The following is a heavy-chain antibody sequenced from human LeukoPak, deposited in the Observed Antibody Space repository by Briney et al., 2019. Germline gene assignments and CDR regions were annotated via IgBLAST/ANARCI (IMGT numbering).Heavy chain of an antibody. J-gene: IGHJ5*02. V-gene: IGHV3-7*01. D-gene: IGHD3-10*01. Sequence: GGSLRLSCAASGFTLSSYWMSWVRQAPGKGLEWVANIKQDGSEKYYVDSVKGRFTISRDNAKNSLYLQMDSLRAEDTAVYYCARASSSYGSGSYSAFDPWGQGTLVTVSS. CDR3: ARASSSYGSGSYSAFDP. CDR1: GFTLSSYW. CDR2: IKQDGSEK.